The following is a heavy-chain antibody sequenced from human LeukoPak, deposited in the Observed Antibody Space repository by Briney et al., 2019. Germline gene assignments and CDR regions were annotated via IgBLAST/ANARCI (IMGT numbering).Heavy chain of an antibody. D-gene: IGHD6-13*01. V-gene: IGHV1-8*01. CDR3: ARVSSSWYRYYYYMDV. CDR2: MNPNSGNT. CDR1: GYTFTSYG. Sequence: ASVKVSCKASGYTFTSYGINWVRQATGQGLEWMGWMNPNSGNTGYAQKFQGRVTMTRNTSISTAYMELSSLRSEDTAVYYCARVSSSWYRYYYYMDVWGKGTTVTVSS. J-gene: IGHJ6*03.